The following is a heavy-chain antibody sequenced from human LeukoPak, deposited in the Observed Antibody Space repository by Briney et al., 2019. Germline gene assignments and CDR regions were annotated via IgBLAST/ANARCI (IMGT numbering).Heavy chain of an antibody. J-gene: IGHJ3*02. CDR3: AKEEYYYDSSGYPGSFDI. D-gene: IGHD3-22*01. CDR2: ISSSGSTI. V-gene: IGHV3-11*04. Sequence: GGSLRLSCAASGFTFSDYYMSWIRQAPGKGLEWVSYISSSGSTIYYADSVKGRFTISRDNAKNSLYLQMNSLRAEDTAVYYCAKEEYYYDSSGYPGSFDIWGQGTMVTVSS. CDR1: GFTFSDYY.